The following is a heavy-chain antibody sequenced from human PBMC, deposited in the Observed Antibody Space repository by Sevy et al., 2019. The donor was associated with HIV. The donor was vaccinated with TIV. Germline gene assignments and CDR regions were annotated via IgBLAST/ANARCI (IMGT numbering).Heavy chain of an antibody. CDR3: AKEFSDSSGLKFDY. Sequence: GGSLRLSCAACGFTFSSYAMSWVRQSRGKGVEWGSAISGSGGSTYYADCVKRRFTISRDNSKNTLYLQMNSLRAEDTAVYYCAKEFSDSSGLKFDYWGQGTLVTVSS. CDR2: ISGSGGST. J-gene: IGHJ4*02. CDR1: GFTFSSYA. D-gene: IGHD3-22*01. V-gene: IGHV3-23*01.